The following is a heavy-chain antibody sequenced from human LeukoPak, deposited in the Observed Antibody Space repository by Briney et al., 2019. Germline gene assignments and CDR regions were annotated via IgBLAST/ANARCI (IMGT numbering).Heavy chain of an antibody. CDR1: GFTFSSYS. D-gene: IGHD1-26*01. CDR3: AGLSGSYLYYTDL. Sequence: GGSLRLSCAASGFTFSSYSMNWVRQAPGKGLEWVSSISSSSGYIYYADSVKGRFTISRDNAKNSLYLQMNSLRAEDTAVYYCAGLSGSYLYYTDLWGKGTTVTVSS. V-gene: IGHV3-21*01. J-gene: IGHJ6*03. CDR2: ISSSSGYI.